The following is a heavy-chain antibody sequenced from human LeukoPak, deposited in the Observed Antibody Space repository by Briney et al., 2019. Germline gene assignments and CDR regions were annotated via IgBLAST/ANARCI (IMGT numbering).Heavy chain of an antibody. CDR1: GYTFTSYY. CDR3: ARGRGRIAARHWFDP. CDR2: INPSGGST. V-gene: IGHV1-46*01. J-gene: IGHJ5*02. Sequence: GASVKVSCKASGYTFTSYYMHWVRQAPGQGLEWMGIINPSGGSTSYAQKFQGRVTMTRDTSTSTVYMELSSLRSEDTAVYYCARGRGRIAARHWFDPWGQGTLVTVSS. D-gene: IGHD6-6*01.